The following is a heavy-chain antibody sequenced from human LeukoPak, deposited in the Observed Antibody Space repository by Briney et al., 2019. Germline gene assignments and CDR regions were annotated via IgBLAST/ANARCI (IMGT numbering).Heavy chain of an antibody. CDR3: ARGPPRHYYYDSSGYYLPFDY. V-gene: IGHV4-34*01. CDR2: INHSGST. D-gene: IGHD3-22*01. CDR1: GGSFSGYN. Sequence: SETLSLTCAVYGGSFSGYNWSWIRQPPGKGLEWIGEINHSGSTNYNPSLKSRVTISVDTSKNQFSLKLSSVTAADTAVYYCARGPPRHYYYDSSGYYLPFDYWGQGTLVTVSS. J-gene: IGHJ4*02.